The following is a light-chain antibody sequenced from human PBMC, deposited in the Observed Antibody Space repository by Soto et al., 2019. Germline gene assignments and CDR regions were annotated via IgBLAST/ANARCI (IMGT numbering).Light chain of an antibody. CDR2: EVS. Sequence: QSALTQPASVSGSPGQSITISCTGTSSDVGGYNYVSWYQQHPGKAPKLMIFEVSNRPSGVSNRFSGSPSGNTASLPISGVQAEDEGDYYCSSYTSSSTQVFGGGTKLTVL. CDR1: SSDVGGYNY. V-gene: IGLV2-14*01. J-gene: IGLJ2*01. CDR3: SSYTSSSTQV.